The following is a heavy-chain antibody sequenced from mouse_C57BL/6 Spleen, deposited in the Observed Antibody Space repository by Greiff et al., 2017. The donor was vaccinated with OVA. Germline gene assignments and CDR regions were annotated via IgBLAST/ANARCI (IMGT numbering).Heavy chain of an antibody. CDR3: ASPCYGNAMDY. D-gene: IGHD1-1*01. V-gene: IGHV1-50*01. Sequence: QVQLQQPGAELVKPGASVKLSCKASGYTFTSYWMQWVKQRPGQGLEWIGAIDPSDSYTNYNQKFKGKATLTVDTSSSTAYMQLSSLTSEDSAVYYCASPCYGNAMDYWGQGTSVTVSS. CDR2: IDPSDSYT. J-gene: IGHJ4*01. CDR1: GYTFTSYW.